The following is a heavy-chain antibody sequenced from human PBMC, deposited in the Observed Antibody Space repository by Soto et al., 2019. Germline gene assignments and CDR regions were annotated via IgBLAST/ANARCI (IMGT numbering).Heavy chain of an antibody. D-gene: IGHD3-22*01. CDR2: IKSDGSGT. V-gene: IGHV3-74*01. CDR3: VRGDGDRYDGNGYLGRH. CDR1: GFTFSSYW. Sequence: EVQLVESGGGLIQLGGSLRLSCAASGFTFSSYWMHWVRQAPGKGLVWVSRIKSDGSGTYYAGSVEGRFTISRDNAQNTVYLQMNSLRAEDTALYYCVRGDGDRYDGNGYLGRHWGQGTLVTVSS. J-gene: IGHJ4*02.